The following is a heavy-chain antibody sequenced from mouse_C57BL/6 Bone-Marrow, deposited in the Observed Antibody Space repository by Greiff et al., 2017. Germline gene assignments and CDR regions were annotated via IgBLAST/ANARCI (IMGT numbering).Heavy chain of an antibody. CDR2: INPNNGGT. V-gene: IGHV1-26*01. D-gene: IGHD2-4*01. Sequence: EVQLQQSGPELVKPGASVKISCKASGYTFTDYYMNWVKQSHGKSLEWIGDINPNNGGTSYNQKFKGKATLTVDKSSSTAYMELRSLTSEASAVYYCAKGDYDVDYLDYWGQGTTLTVSS. J-gene: IGHJ2*01. CDR1: GYTFTDYY. CDR3: AKGDYDVDYLDY.